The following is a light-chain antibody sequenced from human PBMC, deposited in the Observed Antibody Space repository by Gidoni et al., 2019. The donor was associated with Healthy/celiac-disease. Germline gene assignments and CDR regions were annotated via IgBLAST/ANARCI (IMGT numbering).Light chain of an antibody. V-gene: IGKV3-15*01. CDR1: QSVNSN. Sequence: EIVMTQSPATLSVSPGERATLSCRASQSVNSNLAWYQQKPGQAPRLLIYGASTRATGIPASFSGSGSGTDFTLTISSLQSEDFAVYYCQQYNNWPPHTFGQGTRLEIK. CDR3: QQYNNWPPHT. J-gene: IGKJ5*01. CDR2: GAS.